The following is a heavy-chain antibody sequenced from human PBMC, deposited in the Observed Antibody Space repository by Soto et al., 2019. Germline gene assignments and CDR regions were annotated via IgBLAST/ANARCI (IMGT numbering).Heavy chain of an antibody. CDR2: ISWGSGSI. D-gene: IGHD6-25*01. Sequence: GGSLRLSCAASGFTFDDYAMHCCRQAPGKGLEWVSGISWGSGSIDYADSVKGRFTISRDNAKNSLYLQMTSLRAEDTALYYCAKDAAYYFDYWGQGTLVTVSS. V-gene: IGHV3-9*01. J-gene: IGHJ4*02. CDR3: AKDAAYYFDY. CDR1: GFTFDDYA.